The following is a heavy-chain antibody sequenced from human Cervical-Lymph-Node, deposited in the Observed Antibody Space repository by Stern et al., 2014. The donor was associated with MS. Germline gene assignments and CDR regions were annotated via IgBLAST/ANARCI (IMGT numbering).Heavy chain of an antibody. J-gene: IGHJ6*02. D-gene: IGHD6-19*01. V-gene: IGHV1-46*01. CDR3: AREVAGHRLGMMDV. Sequence: QVQLGQSGAEVKTPGASVKLSCKASGYTFTSYYMHWVRQAPGQGLEWLGIINPSGGSTNYAQNFQGRVTVTRDTSTSTVYMELSSLRSEDTAVYYCAREVAGHRLGMMDVWGQGTSVTVSS. CDR2: INPSGGST. CDR1: GYTFTSYY.